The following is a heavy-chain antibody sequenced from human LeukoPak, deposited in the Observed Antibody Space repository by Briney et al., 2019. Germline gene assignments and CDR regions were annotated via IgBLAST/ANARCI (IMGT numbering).Heavy chain of an antibody. CDR1: GFTVSSNY. Sequence: PGGSLRLSCAASGFTVSSNYMSWVRQAPGKGLEWVSVIYSGGSTYYADSVKGRFTISRDNSKNMLYLQMNSLRAEDTAVYYCAGPRIAAAGWTDYWGQGTLVTVSS. J-gene: IGHJ4*02. CDR3: AGPRIAAAGWTDY. CDR2: IYSGGST. V-gene: IGHV3-66*04. D-gene: IGHD6-13*01.